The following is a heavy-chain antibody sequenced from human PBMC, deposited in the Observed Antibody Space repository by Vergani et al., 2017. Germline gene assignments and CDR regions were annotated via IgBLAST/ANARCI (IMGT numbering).Heavy chain of an antibody. CDR1: GFTFRSYE. CDR2: IISSGSTI. Sequence: EVQVVESGGGLVQPGGSLRLSCAGSGFTFRSYEMNWVRQAPGKGLEWVSYIISSGSTIYYADSVKGRFTISRDNAKTSLYRQMNGLRAEDTAVYYCARASITIKQNWFDPWGQGTLVTVSS. D-gene: IGHD3-3*01. V-gene: IGHV3-48*03. CDR3: ARASITIKQNWFDP. J-gene: IGHJ5*02.